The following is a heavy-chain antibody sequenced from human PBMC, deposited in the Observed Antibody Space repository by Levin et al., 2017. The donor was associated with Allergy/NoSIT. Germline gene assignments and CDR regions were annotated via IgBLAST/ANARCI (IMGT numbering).Heavy chain of an antibody. Sequence: GGSLRLSCAASGFTFDDYAMHWVRQAPGKGLEWVSGISWNSGSIGYADSVKGRFTISRDNAKNSLYLQMNSLRAEDTALYYCAKAGGVVNHDAFDIWGQGTMVTVSS. J-gene: IGHJ3*02. CDR2: ISWNSGSI. CDR3: AKAGGVVNHDAFDI. D-gene: IGHD3-3*01. V-gene: IGHV3-9*01. CDR1: GFTFDDYA.